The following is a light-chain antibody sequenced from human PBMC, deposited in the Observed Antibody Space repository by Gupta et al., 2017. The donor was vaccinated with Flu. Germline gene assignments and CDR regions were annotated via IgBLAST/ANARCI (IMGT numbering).Light chain of an antibody. Sequence: QSVLAQPPSASATPGPRVTISCSGSSSNIGSNNVNWYQQVPGTAPKLLIYGNSQRPSGVPDRFSGSKSGTSASLAISGLQSEDEADYYCAAWDDSLNGHYVFELGPKSPP. CDR2: GNS. CDR1: SSNIGSNN. CDR3: AAWDDSLNGHYV. V-gene: IGLV1-44*01. J-gene: IGLJ1*01.